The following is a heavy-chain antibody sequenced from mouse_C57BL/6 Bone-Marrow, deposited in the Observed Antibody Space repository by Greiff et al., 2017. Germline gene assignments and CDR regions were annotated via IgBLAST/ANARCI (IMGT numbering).Heavy chain of an antibody. Sequence: VQLQQSGPVLVKPGASVKMSCKASGYTFTDYYMNWVKQSHGKSLEWIGVINPYNGGTSYNQKFKGKATLTVDKSSSTAYMELNSLTSEDSAVYYCARGGYPDNFDYWGQGTTLTVSS. CDR1: GYTFTDYY. J-gene: IGHJ2*01. V-gene: IGHV1-19*01. D-gene: IGHD2-14*01. CDR2: INPYNGGT. CDR3: ARGGYPDNFDY.